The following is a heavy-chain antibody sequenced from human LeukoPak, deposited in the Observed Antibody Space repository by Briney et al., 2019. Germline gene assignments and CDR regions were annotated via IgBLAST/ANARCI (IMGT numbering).Heavy chain of an antibody. Sequence: GGSLRLSCAASGFTFKTYSMNWIRQAPGKGLEWVSHISSSSGAIYYADSVKGRFTISRDNARNTLYLQMNSLRAEDTAVYYCAKSDYFDSWGQGTLVTVSS. CDR3: AKSDYFDS. J-gene: IGHJ4*02. CDR1: GFTFKTYS. CDR2: ISSSSGAI. V-gene: IGHV3-48*04.